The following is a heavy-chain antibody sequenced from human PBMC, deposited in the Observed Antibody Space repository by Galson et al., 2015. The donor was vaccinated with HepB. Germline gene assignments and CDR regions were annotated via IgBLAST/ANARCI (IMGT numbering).Heavy chain of an antibody. CDR2: ISGSGDTT. V-gene: IGHV3-23*01. CDR1: GLTFYSYD. CDR3: AKLTRY. Sequence: SLRLSCAASGLTFYSYDMSWVRQAPGKGLEWVSTISGSGDTTHYAESVKGRFAISRDNSKNTLYLHMDTLRGEDTAIYYCAKLTRYWGQGTLVTVSS. J-gene: IGHJ4*02. D-gene: IGHD3-9*01.